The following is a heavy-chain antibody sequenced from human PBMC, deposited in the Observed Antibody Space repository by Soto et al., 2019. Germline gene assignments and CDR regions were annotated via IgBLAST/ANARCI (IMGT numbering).Heavy chain of an antibody. CDR1: GYKFTTYF. CDR3: VRGYCTTSPCSGDFQF. V-gene: IGHV1-46*01. D-gene: IGHD2-15*01. J-gene: IGHJ1*01. CDR2: IHPSGDT. Sequence: QVQLVQSGAELKKPGASVKVACKASGYKFTTYFIHWVRQAPGQRLEWMGMIHPSGDTGYAQKFRGRVTMTIDTSTTTAYMELRNLTSEDTAVYFSVRGYCTTSPCSGDFQFWGQGTLVTVSS.